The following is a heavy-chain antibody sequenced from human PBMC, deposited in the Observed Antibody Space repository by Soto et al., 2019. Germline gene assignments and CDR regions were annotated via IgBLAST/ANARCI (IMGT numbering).Heavy chain of an antibody. CDR2: ISGSGGST. CDR3: AKGLNWNYGIDAFDI. Sequence: EVQLLESRGGLVQPGGSLRLSCAASGFTFSNYAMNWVRQAPGKGLEWVSAISGSGGSTYYADSVKGRFTISRDNSKNTLYLQMNSLRAEDTAVYYCAKGLNWNYGIDAFDIWGQGTMVTVSS. V-gene: IGHV3-23*01. CDR1: GFTFSNYA. D-gene: IGHD1-7*01. J-gene: IGHJ3*02.